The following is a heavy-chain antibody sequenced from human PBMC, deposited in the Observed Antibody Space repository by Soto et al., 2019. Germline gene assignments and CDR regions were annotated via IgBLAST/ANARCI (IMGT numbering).Heavy chain of an antibody. CDR1: GGSFSTYY. CDR3: AGGGSNDLEVAFEI. D-gene: IGHD1-26*01. V-gene: IGHV4-34*01. Sequence: PSETLSLTCVVSGGSFSTYYYNWIRHSPGKGLEWIGEINHSGSNNYSPSLKSRVTMSLDTSQNQLSLKLTSVTAGDTAVYYCAGGGSNDLEVAFEIGGQGTLVTVSS. CDR2: INHSGSN. J-gene: IGHJ3*02.